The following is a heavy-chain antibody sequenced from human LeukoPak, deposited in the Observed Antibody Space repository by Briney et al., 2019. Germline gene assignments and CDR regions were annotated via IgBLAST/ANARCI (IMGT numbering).Heavy chain of an antibody. CDR1: GFTLSDYY. D-gene: IGHD4-17*01. CDR2: ISSSGSTI. V-gene: IGHV3-11*01. J-gene: IGHJ4*02. CDR3: ARDGDSISLASFDY. Sequence: TGGSLRLSCAASGFTLSDYYMSWIRQAPGKGLEWVSYISSSGSTIYHADSVNGRFTSSRDKAKNSLYLQMNSLRAEDTAVYYCARDGDSISLASFDYWGQGTLVTVSS.